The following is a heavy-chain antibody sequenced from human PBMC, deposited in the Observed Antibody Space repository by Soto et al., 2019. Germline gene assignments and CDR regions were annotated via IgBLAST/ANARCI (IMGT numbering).Heavy chain of an antibody. CDR1: GGTFSSYA. CDR3: ASLTVGGTGNYYGMDV. Sequence: QVQLVQSGAEVKKPGSSVKVSCKASGGTFSSYAISWVRQAPGQGLEWMGGISPIFGTANYAQKFQVRVTITADESTSTAYMELSSLRSEDTAVYYCASLTVGGTGNYYGMDVWGQGTTVTVSS. D-gene: IGHD7-27*01. V-gene: IGHV1-69*01. J-gene: IGHJ6*02. CDR2: ISPIFGTA.